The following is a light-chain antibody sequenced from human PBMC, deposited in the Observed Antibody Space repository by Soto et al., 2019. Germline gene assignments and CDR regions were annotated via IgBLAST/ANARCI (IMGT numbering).Light chain of an antibody. CDR2: LCS. V-gene: IGKV2-28*01. CDR1: ESLLHSNRYNY. CDR3: MQALQTPPT. Sequence: SRESLLHSNRYNYFDLYLQKSVHSPQLLIYLCSSRASGVPDRFSGGGSVTDFTRHISRGEAEDVGIYYRMQALQTPPTFGQGTKVDIK. J-gene: IGKJ1*01.